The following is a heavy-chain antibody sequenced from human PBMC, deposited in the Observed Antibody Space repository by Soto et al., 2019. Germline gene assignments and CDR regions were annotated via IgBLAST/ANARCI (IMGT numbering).Heavy chain of an antibody. J-gene: IGHJ4*02. CDR1: GGSISSSSYY. CDR2: IYYSGST. D-gene: IGHD4-17*01. CDR3: ARSDYDYGDAKGFDY. Sequence: QLQLQESGPGLVKPSETLSLTCTVSGGSISSSSYYWGWIRQPPGKGLEWIGSIYYSGSTYYNPSLSSRVTISVDTSKTQFALKLSSVTAADTAVYYCARSDYDYGDAKGFDYWGQGTLVTVSS. V-gene: IGHV4-39*01.